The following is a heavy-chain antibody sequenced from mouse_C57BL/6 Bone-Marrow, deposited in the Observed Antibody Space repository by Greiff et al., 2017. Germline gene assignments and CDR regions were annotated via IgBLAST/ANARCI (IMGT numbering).Heavy chain of an antibody. CDR2: IDPENGDT. V-gene: IGHV14-4*01. CDR3: TTKGGRYFDV. CDR1: GFNIKDDY. D-gene: IGHD1-1*02. Sequence: EVQLQQSGAELVRPGASVKLSCTASGFNIKDDYMHWVKQRPEQGLEWIGWIDPENGDTEYASKFQGKATIPADTSSNTAYLQRSSLTSEDTAFYYCTTKGGRYFDVWGTGTTVTVSS. J-gene: IGHJ1*03.